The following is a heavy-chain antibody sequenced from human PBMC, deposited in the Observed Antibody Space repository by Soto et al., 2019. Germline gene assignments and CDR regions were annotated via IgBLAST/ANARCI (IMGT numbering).Heavy chain of an antibody. CDR3: ARESLSGDYVH. CDR2: ISAYSGNT. CDR1: GYTFTSYG. J-gene: IGHJ4*02. V-gene: IGHV1-18*01. D-gene: IGHD4-17*01. Sequence: ASVKVSCKASGYTFTSYGINWVRQAPGQGLEWMGWISAYSGNTNYAQRFQGRVTMTTDTSSSTAYMELRSLRSDDTAVYYCARESLSGDYVHCGQGTLVTVSS.